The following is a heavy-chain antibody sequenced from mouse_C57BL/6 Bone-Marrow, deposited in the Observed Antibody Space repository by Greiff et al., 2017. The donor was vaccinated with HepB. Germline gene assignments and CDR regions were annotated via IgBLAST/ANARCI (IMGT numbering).Heavy chain of an antibody. V-gene: IGHV5-12*01. CDR2: ISNGGGST. D-gene: IGHD4-1*01. CDR1: GFTFSDYY. Sequence: EVKLMESGGGLVQPGGSLKLSCAASGFTFSDYYMYWVRQTPEKRLEWVAYISNGGGSTYYPDTVKGRFTISRDNAKNTLYLQLSRLKSEGTAMYYCARINWGFDYWGQGTTLTVSS. CDR3: ARINWGFDY. J-gene: IGHJ2*01.